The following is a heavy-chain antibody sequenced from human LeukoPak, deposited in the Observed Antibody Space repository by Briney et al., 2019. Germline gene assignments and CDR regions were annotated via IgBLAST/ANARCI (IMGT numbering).Heavy chain of an antibody. CDR2: ISGSGGST. CDR1: GFTFSSYA. V-gene: IGHV3-23*01. Sequence: GGSLRLSCAASGFTFSSYAMSWVRQAPGKGLEWVSAISGSGGSTYYADSVKGRFTISRDNSKNTLYLQMNSLRAEDTAVYYCAKDSTYYYDSSGYVLAWGQETLVTVSS. CDR3: AKDSTYYYDSSGYVLA. J-gene: IGHJ5*02. D-gene: IGHD3-22*01.